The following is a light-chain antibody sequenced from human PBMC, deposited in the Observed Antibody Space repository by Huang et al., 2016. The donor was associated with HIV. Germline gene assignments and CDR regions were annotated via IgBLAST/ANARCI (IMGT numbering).Light chain of an antibody. CDR3: QQRTNWPPGYT. J-gene: IGKJ2*01. Sequence: EIVLTQSPATLSLSPGERVALSCRASQNIKNDFSWYQKRPGQAPRLLISNAANRAPGIPARFSGSGSVTDFTLTISSLEPEDFVFYFCQQRTNWPPGYTFGQGTKL. V-gene: IGKV3-11*01. CDR1: QNIKND. CDR2: NAA.